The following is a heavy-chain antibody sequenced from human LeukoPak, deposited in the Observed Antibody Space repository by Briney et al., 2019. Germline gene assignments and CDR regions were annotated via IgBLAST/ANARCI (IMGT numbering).Heavy chain of an antibody. Sequence: TSGTLSLTCAVSGGSISSSNWWSWVRQPPGKGLEWIGGIFHSGSTNYNPSLKSRVTISVDKSKNQFSLKLSSVTAADTAVYYCARSLPAATFFDYWGQGTLVTVSS. CDR3: ARSLPAATFFDY. J-gene: IGHJ4*02. V-gene: IGHV4-4*02. D-gene: IGHD2-15*01. CDR1: GGSISSSNW. CDR2: IFHSGST.